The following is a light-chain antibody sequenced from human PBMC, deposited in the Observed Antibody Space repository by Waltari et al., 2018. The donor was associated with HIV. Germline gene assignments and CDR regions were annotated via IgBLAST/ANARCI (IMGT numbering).Light chain of an antibody. J-gene: IGLJ2*01. CDR2: EVS. V-gene: IGLV2-14*01. Sequence: QSALTQPASVSGSPGQSITISCPGTSSDVGGYNYVSWYQQHPGKAPKLMIYEVSNRPSGVSNRFSGSRSGNTASLTISGLQAEDEADYYCSSYTSSSVLFGGGTKVTVL. CDR3: SSYTSSSVL. CDR1: SSDVGGYNY.